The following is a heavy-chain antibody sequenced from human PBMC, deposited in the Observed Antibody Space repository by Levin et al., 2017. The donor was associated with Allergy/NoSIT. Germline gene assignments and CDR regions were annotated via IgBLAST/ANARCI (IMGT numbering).Heavy chain of an antibody. CDR2: INSNGGST. Sequence: GESLKISCSASGFTFSSYAMHWVRQAPGKGLQYVSGINSNGGSTYYPDHVKGRFTISRDSSKNTLYLQMSSLRAEDTAVYYCVKRNYYGSGSYYEGCFFDNWGQGTLVTVSS. V-gene: IGHV3-64D*06. CDR1: GFTFSSYA. CDR3: VKRNYYGSGSYYEGCFFDN. J-gene: IGHJ4*02. D-gene: IGHD3-10*01.